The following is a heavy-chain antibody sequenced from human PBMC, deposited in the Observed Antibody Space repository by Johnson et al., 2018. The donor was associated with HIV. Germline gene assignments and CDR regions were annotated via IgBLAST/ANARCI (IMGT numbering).Heavy chain of an antibody. J-gene: IGHJ3*02. CDR2: ISSSGSTI. CDR1: GFTFSSYE. Sequence: EVQLVESGGGLVQPGGSLRLSCAASGFTFSSYEMNWVRQAPGKGLEWVSYISSSGSTIYYADSVKGRFTISRDNAKNSLYLQMNSLRAEDTAVYYCARDRVENYYGSGSYYDAFDIWGQGTMVTVSS. CDR3: ARDRVENYYGSGSYYDAFDI. D-gene: IGHD3-10*01. V-gene: IGHV3-48*03.